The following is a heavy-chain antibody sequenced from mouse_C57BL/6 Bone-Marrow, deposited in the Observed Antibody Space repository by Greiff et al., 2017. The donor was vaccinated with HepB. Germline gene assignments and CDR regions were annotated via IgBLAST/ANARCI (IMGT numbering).Heavy chain of an antibody. V-gene: IGHV1-69*01. CDR2: IDPSDSYT. CDR1: GYTFTSYW. J-gene: IGHJ3*01. CDR3: ARQGSYDGYSWFAY. Sequence: QVQLKQSGAELVMPGASVKLSCKASGYTFTSYWMHWVKQRPGPGLEWIGEIDPSDSYTNYNQKFKGKSTLTVDKSSSTAYMQLSSLTSEDSAVYYWARQGSYDGYSWFAYWGQGTLVTVSA. D-gene: IGHD2-3*01.